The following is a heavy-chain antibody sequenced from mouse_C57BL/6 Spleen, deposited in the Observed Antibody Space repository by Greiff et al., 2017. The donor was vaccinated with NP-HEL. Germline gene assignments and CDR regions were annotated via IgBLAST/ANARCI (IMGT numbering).Heavy chain of an antibody. V-gene: IGHV1-64*01. CDR1: GYTFTSYW. CDR2: IHPNSGST. CDR3: ARSYDGYYGY. Sequence: QVQLQQPGAELVKPGASVKLSCTASGYTFTSYWMHWVKQRPGQGLEWIGMIHPNSGSTNYNEKFKSKATLTVDKSSSTAYMQLSSLTSEDSAVYYCARSYDGYYGYWGQGTTLTVSS. D-gene: IGHD2-3*01. J-gene: IGHJ2*01.